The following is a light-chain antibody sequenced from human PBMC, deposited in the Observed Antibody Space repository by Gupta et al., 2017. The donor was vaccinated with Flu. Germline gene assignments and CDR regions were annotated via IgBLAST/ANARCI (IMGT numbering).Light chain of an antibody. J-gene: IGLJ1*01. Sequence: QSVLPQPPSASGTPGQEVTIACSGSRSNIAYNYVYGYQQLPGTAPKLLIYRNNQRPSGVPDRSSGSKSGTSASLASSGLRSEDEADYYCAAWDDTLRGFYVVGTGTKVSVL. CDR3: AAWDDTLRGFYV. CDR1: RSNIAYNY. V-gene: IGLV1-47*01. CDR2: RNN.